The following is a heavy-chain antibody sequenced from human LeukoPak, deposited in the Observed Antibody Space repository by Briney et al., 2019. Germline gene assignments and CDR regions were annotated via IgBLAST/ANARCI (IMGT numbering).Heavy chain of an antibody. V-gene: IGHV3-66*01. J-gene: IGHJ4*02. CDR2: IYSGGST. CDR3: ASGVVPAAMPGAY. D-gene: IGHD2-2*01. CDR1: GFTFSSYA. Sequence: GGSLRLSCAASGFTFSSYAMSWVRQAPGKGLEWVSVIYSGGSTYYADSVKGRFTISRDNSKNTLYLQMNSLRAEDTAVYYCASGVVPAAMPGAYWGQGTLVTVSS.